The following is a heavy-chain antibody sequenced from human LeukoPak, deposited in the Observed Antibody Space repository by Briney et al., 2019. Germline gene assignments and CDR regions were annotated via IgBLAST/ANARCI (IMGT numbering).Heavy chain of an antibody. V-gene: IGHV1-2*02. J-gene: IGHJ4*02. Sequence: GASVKVSCEASGYTFTGYYMHWVRQAPGQGLEWMGWINPNSGGTNYAQKFQGRVTMTRDTSISTAYMELSRLRSDDTAVYYCARDPWRRYFDWFTQIDYWGQGTLVTVSS. D-gene: IGHD3-9*01. CDR3: ARDPWRRYFDWFTQIDY. CDR2: INPNSGGT. CDR1: GYTFTGYY.